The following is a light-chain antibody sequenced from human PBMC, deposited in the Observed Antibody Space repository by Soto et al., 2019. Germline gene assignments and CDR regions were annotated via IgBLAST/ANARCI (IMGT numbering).Light chain of an antibody. Sequence: DIQMTQSPSTLSASVGDRVTITCRASQSISSWLAWYQQKPGKXPXPLIYKASSLESGVPSRFSGSGSGTESTLTISSLQPDDFATYSCQQYNSYSRAFGQGTKVE. CDR1: QSISSW. CDR2: KAS. CDR3: QQYNSYSRA. J-gene: IGKJ1*01. V-gene: IGKV1-5*03.